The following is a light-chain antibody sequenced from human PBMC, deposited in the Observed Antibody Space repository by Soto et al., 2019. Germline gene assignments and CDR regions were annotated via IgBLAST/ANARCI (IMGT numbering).Light chain of an antibody. CDR3: AAWDDSLNGWV. CDR2: EGS. V-gene: IGLV2-23*01. Sequence: QSALTQTASVSGSPGQSITISCTGSSSDVGGYNLVSWYQQHPGKAPKLMIYEGSKRPSGVSNRFAGSKSGNTASLTISGLQADDEAEYYCAAWDDSLNGWVFGGRTKVTVL. CDR1: SSDVGGYNL. J-gene: IGLJ3*02.